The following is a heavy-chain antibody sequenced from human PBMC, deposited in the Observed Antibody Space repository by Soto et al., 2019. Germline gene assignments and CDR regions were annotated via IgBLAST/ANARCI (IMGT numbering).Heavy chain of an antibody. V-gene: IGHV3-30*18. CDR2: ISYDGSNK. Sequence: GGSLRLSCVASGFTFSSYGMHWVRQAPGKGLEWVAVISYDGSNKYYADSVKGRFTISRDNSKNTLYLQMNSLRAEDKAAYYCAKFEGGMDVWGQGTTVTVSS. J-gene: IGHJ6*02. CDR3: AKFEGGMDV. CDR1: GFTFSSYG.